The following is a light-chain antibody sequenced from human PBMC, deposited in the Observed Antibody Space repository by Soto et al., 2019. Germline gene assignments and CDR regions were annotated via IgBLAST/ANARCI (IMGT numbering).Light chain of an antibody. Sequence: IQMTQSPSTLSASVGDRVTITCRASQSISSWLAWYQQTPGKAPKLLIYTASSLESGVPSRFSGSGSGTEFTLTISSLQPDDFATYYCQQYNSYRWTFGQGTKVDIK. J-gene: IGKJ1*01. V-gene: IGKV1-5*03. CDR3: QQYNSYRWT. CDR2: TAS. CDR1: QSISSW.